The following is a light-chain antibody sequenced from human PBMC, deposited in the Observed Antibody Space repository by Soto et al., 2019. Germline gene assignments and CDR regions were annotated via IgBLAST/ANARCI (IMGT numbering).Light chain of an antibody. J-gene: IGKJ4*01. Sequence: IQLTQSPSSVSAPVGDRVTITCRASQGIGTWLDRHQQKPGKAPKLLIYLASTLQSGFPSRFSGSGSGTDFTLTMSSLQTEDFANYYCQQLKQCPLTLGGATKLEIK. CDR1: QGIGTW. V-gene: IGKV1-12*01. CDR3: QQLKQCPLT. CDR2: LAS.